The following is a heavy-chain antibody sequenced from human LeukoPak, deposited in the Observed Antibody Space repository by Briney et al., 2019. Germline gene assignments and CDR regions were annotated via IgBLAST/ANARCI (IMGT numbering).Heavy chain of an antibody. D-gene: IGHD6-19*01. CDR3: AKGGVIAVAGTEWFDP. Sequence: PGGSLRLSCAASGFIVSSNYMSWVRQAPGKGLEWVSVIYSGGSTYYADSVKGRFTISRDNSKNTLYLQMNSLRAEDTAVYYCAKGGVIAVAGTEWFDPWGQGTLVTVSS. CDR1: GFIVSSNY. J-gene: IGHJ5*02. CDR2: IYSGGST. V-gene: IGHV3-66*01.